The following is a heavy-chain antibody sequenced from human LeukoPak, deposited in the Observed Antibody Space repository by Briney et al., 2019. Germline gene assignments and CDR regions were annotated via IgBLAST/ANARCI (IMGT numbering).Heavy chain of an antibody. CDR2: IYSGGST. D-gene: IGHD4-23*01. CDR1: GFTVCSNY. Sequence: GGSLRLSCAASGFTVCSNYMSWVRQAPGKGLEWVSVIYSGGSTYYADSVKGRFTISRDNSKNTLYLQMNSLRAEDTAVYYCARRGDGGRSFDYWGQGTLVTVSS. J-gene: IGHJ4*02. CDR3: ARRGDGGRSFDY. V-gene: IGHV3-53*01.